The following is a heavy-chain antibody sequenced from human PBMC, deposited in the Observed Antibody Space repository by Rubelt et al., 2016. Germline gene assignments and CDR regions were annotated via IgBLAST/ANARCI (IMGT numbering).Heavy chain of an antibody. CDR2: IYWNDDK. CDR1: GFSLSTSGVG. CDR3: AHSPSITIFGDYYYGMDV. Sequence: QITLKESGPTLVKPTQTLTLTCTFSGFSLSTSGVGVGWIRPPPGKALEWLALIYWNDDKRYSPSLKSRLNLTKDTSKNQVVLTMTNMDPVDTATYYCAHSPSITIFGDYYYGMDVWGQGTTVTVSS. D-gene: IGHD3-3*01. V-gene: IGHV2-5*01. J-gene: IGHJ6*02.